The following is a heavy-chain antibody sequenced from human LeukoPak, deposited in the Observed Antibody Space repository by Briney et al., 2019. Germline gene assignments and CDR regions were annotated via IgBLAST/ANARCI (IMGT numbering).Heavy chain of an antibody. CDR2: IYTSGST. CDR1: GGSISSYY. Sequence: PSETLSLTCTVSGGSISSYYRSWIRQPAGKGLEWIGRIYTSGSTNYNPSLKSRVTMSVDTSKNQFSLRLSSVTAADTAVYYCARGGNVPATNDFDYWGQGTLVTVSS. V-gene: IGHV4-4*07. D-gene: IGHD2-2*01. J-gene: IGHJ4*02. CDR3: ARGGNVPATNDFDY.